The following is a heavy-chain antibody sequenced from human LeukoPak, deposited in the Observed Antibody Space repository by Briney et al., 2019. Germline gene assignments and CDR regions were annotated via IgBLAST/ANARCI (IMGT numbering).Heavy chain of an antibody. V-gene: IGHV4-31*03. CDR1: GGSISSGGYY. Sequence: SETLSLTCTVSGGSISSGGYYWSWIRQHPGKGLEWIGYIYYSGSTYYNPSLKSRVTISVDTSKNQFSLKLSSVTAADTAVYYCAGVGFELERGFDPWGQGTLVTVSS. CDR2: IYYSGST. J-gene: IGHJ5*02. CDR3: AGVGFELERGFDP. D-gene: IGHD1-1*01.